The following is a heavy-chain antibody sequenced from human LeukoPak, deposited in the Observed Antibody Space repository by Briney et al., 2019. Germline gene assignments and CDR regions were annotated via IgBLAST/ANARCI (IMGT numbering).Heavy chain of an antibody. CDR2: INHSGST. D-gene: IGHD3-10*01. CDR3: ARGRTDRCFGNFRDYIDY. CDR1: GGSFSGYY. J-gene: IGHJ4*02. V-gene: IGHV4-34*01. Sequence: PSETLSLTCAVYGGSFSGYYWRWIRQPPGKGLEWIGEINHSGSTNYNPTLKSRVTISVDTRKNQFSLKRSSVTAADTAVYYCARGRTDRCFGNFRDYIDYWGGATLVT.